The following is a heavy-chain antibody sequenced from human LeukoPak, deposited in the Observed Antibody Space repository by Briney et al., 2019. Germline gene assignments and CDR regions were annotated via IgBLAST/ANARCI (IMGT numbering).Heavy chain of an antibody. V-gene: IGHV4-59*12. J-gene: IGHJ5*02. CDR3: ARESTILLWFGELSRNWFDP. CDR2: IYYSGST. CDR1: GDSISSYY. D-gene: IGHD3-10*01. Sequence: SETLSLTCTVSGDSISSYYWSWIRQPPGEGLEWIGYIYYSGSTDYNPSLKSRVTISVDTSKNQFSLKLSSVTAADTAVYYCARESTILLWFGELSRNWFDPWGQGTLVTVSS.